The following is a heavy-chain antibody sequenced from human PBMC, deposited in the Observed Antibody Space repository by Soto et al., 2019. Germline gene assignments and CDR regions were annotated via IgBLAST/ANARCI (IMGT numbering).Heavy chain of an antibody. CDR3: VKEKAAAGWGDSFYY. D-gene: IGHD6-13*01. CDR2: IGWKGGRI. J-gene: IGHJ4*02. V-gene: IGHV3-9*01. Sequence: EVQLVEFGGGMVQPGRSLRLSCAASGFSFDDSVMHWVRQAPGKGLEWVSGIGWKGGRIGYADSVRGRFTISSDVAKDTLHPQTNSLTPEDTGLYVCVKEKAAAGWGDSFYYWGQRALGTVSS. CDR1: GFSFDDSV.